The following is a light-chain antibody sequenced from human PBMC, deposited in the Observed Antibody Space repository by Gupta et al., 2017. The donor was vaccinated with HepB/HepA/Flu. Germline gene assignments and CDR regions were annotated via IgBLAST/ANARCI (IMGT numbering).Light chain of an antibody. CDR3: QQRYKWPLT. CDR2: DAS. V-gene: IGKV3-11*01. J-gene: IGKJ4*01. CDR1: QSVSSY. Sequence: EIVLTQSPVTPSLSPGEGATLSCRASQSVSSYLAWYQRKPGQAPRLLIYDASNRATGIPARFSGSGSGTDFTLTISSLEPEDFAVYYCQQRYKWPLTFGGGTKVEIK.